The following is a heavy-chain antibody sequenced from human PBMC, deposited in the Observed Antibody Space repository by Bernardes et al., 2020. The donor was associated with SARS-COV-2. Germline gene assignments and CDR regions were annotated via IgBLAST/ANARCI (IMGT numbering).Heavy chain of an antibody. CDR3: ARQGDGYSLIYLES. J-gene: IGHJ4*02. D-gene: IGHD3-3*01. V-gene: IGHV4-39*01. CDR2: IYYSGNT. Sequence: SETLSLTRTVSGGSISSSSYYWGWIRQPPGKGLEWIGSIYYSGNTYYNPSLKSRVTISVDTSKNQFSLKLSSVTAADTAVYYCARQGDGYSLIYLESWGQGTLVTVSS. CDR1: GGSISSSSYY.